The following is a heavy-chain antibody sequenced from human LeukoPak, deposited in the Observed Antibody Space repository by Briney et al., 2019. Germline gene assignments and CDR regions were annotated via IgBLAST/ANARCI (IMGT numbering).Heavy chain of an antibody. J-gene: IGHJ3*02. Sequence: GGSLRLSCAVSGFTFSSYSMNWVRQAPGKGLEWGASISSSSSYIYYADSVKGRFTISRDNAKNSLYLQMNSLRAEDTAVYYCARDGGSYYYDTDAFDIWGQGTMVTVSS. D-gene: IGHD3-22*01. CDR3: ARDGGSYYYDTDAFDI. V-gene: IGHV3-21*01. CDR1: GFTFSSYS. CDR2: ISSSSSYI.